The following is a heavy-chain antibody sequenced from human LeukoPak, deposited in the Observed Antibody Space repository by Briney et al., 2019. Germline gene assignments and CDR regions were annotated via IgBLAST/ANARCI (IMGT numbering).Heavy chain of an antibody. CDR2: VGSSSSYI. J-gene: IGHJ4*02. Sequence: GRSLRPSCAASGPTFSSHSTSWVRQAPGKGLEWVSSVGSSSSYIYYADSVRGRFTISRDNAKNSLYLQMNGLRAEDTAVYYCARGWSSYYFDYWGQGTLVTVSS. CDR3: ARGWSSYYFDY. V-gene: IGHV3-21*01. CDR1: GPTFSSHS. D-gene: IGHD2-15*01.